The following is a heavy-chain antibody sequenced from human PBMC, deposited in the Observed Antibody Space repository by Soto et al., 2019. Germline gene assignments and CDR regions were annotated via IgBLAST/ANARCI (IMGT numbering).Heavy chain of an antibody. CDR1: GGFISSDDYY. Sequence: NPSEVLSLTCAVSGGFISSDDYYWRWIRQPPGKGLEWIGYIYYSGSTYYNPSLKSRVTISVDTSKNQFSLKLSSVTAADTAVYYCASGAPSSSSRYYFDYGGQGTLVTVS. CDR2: IYYSGST. D-gene: IGHD6-13*01. CDR3: ASGAPSSSSRYYFDY. V-gene: IGHV4-30-4*01. J-gene: IGHJ4*02.